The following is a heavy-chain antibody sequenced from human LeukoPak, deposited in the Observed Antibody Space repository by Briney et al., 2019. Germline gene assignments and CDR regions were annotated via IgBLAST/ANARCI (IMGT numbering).Heavy chain of an antibody. CDR1: GYSIRSGYD. CDR2: TNYNDRP. D-gene: IGHD6-13*01. Sequence: SETLSLTCSVSGYSIRSGYDWAWIRQSPGKGLEWIGSTNYNDRPYYNPSLKSRVTISVDTSKNQFSLKLSSVTAADTAVYYCARLSIAAAGTGFDYWGQGALVTVSS. V-gene: IGHV4-38-2*02. J-gene: IGHJ4*02. CDR3: ARLSIAAAGTGFDY.